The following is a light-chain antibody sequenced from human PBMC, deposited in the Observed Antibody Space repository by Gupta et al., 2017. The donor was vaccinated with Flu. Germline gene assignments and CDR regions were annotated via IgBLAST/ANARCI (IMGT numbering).Light chain of an antibody. Sequence: STLSASVGDSGTITCRASQTVGIWLAWYQQKPGEAPKLLIYKASSLESGVPSRFSGSGSGTEFTLTISSLQPDDFATYYCQQYNSRSSITFGQGTRLEIK. CDR3: QQYNSRSSIT. V-gene: IGKV1-5*03. CDR2: KAS. J-gene: IGKJ5*01. CDR1: QTVGIW.